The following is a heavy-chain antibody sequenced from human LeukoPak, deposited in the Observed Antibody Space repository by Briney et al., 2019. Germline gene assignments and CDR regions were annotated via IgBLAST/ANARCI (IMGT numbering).Heavy chain of an antibody. V-gene: IGHV4-34*01. J-gene: IGHJ4*02. CDR1: GGSFSGYY. D-gene: IGHD4-23*01. CDR3: ARVRGKGDY. Sequence: SETLSLTCAVYGGSFSGYYWSWIRQPPGKGLEWIGEINHSGSTSYNPSLKSRVTISVDTSKNQFPLKLSSVTAADTAVYYCARVRGKGDYWGQGTLVTVSS. CDR2: INHSGST.